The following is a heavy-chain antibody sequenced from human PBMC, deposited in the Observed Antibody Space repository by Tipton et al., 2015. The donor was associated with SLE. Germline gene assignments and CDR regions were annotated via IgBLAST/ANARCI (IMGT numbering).Heavy chain of an antibody. V-gene: IGHV5-51*03. CDR2: IYPGDSDT. CDR3: ARGPPCTATSCPPGCPDF. CDR1: ECNFAGYW. D-gene: IGHD2-2*01. J-gene: IGHJ4*02. Sequence: QLVQSGAEVKKPGESLKISCQASECNFAGYWIGWVRQMPEKGLEWMGLIYPGDSDTRYSPTFRGQVTISVDKAITTAYLQWTSLKASDTAIYYCARGPPCTATSCPPGCPDFWGQGTLVSVSS.